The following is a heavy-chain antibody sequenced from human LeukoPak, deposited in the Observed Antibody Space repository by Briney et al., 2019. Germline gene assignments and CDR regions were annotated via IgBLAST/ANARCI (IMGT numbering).Heavy chain of an antibody. CDR2: ISYDGSNK. CDR1: GFPFRLYG. J-gene: IGHJ4*02. Sequence: GSLGPSFAAPGFPFRLYGMHRGRPAPGKGLEGVAVISYDGSNKYYADSVKGRFTISRDNSKNTLYLQMNSLRAEDTAVYYCAKGTRGYRYGYVGNADYWGQGTLVTVSS. D-gene: IGHD5-18*01. V-gene: IGHV3-30*18. CDR3: AKGTRGYRYGYVGNADY.